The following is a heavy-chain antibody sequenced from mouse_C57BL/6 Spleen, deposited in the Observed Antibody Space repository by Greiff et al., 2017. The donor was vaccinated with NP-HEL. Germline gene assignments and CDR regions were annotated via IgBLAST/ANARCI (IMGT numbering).Heavy chain of an antibody. J-gene: IGHJ2*01. CDR1: GFTFSSYA. CDR3: ARGGLRQRGYYFDY. D-gene: IGHD2-2*01. CDR2: ISDGGSYT. Sequence: EVHLVESGGGLVKPGGSLKLSCAASGFTFSSYAMSWVRQTPEKRLEWVATISDGGSYTYYPDNVKGRFTISRDNAKNNLYLQMSHLKSEDTAMYYCARGGLRQRGYYFDYWGQGTTLTVSS. V-gene: IGHV5-4*01.